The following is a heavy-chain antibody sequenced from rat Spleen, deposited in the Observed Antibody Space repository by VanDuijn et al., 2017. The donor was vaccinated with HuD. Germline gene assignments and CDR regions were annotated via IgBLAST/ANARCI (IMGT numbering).Heavy chain of an antibody. CDR1: GFSLTSDG. CDR2: MWTGGTT. V-gene: IGHV2-32*01. Sequence: QVQLKESGPGLVQPSQTLSLTCTVSGFSLTSDGVSWVRQPPGKGLEWMGVMWTGGTTAYNLLLKTRLRLSRDTSKSQVFLKMNGLQTEDTATYYCARDFYGYDYWGQGVMVTVSS. J-gene: IGHJ2*01. D-gene: IGHD1-7*01. CDR3: ARDFYGYDY.